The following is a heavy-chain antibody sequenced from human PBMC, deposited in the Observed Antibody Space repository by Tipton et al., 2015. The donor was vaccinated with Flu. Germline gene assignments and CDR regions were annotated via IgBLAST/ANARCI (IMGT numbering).Heavy chain of an antibody. Sequence: SLRLSCAASQFIFSDYGMHRVRQAPGKGLEWVTVISYDGSERFYADSVKGRFSVSRDNSRNTVYLQLNSLRVEDRAVYYCAKERLSHSFGYGGYGLDVWGQGTTVSVS. CDR1: QFIFSDYG. J-gene: IGHJ6*02. CDR3: AKERLSHSFGYGGYGLDV. D-gene: IGHD5-18*01. V-gene: IGHV3-33*03. CDR2: ISYDGSER.